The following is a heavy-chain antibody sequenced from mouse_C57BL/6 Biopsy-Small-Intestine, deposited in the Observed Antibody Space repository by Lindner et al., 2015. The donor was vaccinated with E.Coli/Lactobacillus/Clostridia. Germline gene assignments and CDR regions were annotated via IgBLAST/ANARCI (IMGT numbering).Heavy chain of an antibody. Sequence: VQLQESGGVLVKPGGSLKLSCAASGFTFSDYGMHWVRQAPEKGLEWVAYISSGSSTIYYADTVKGRFTISRDNAKNTLFLQVTSLRSEDTAMYYCASRYGSRYAWFAYWGHGTLVTVSA. V-gene: IGHV5-17*01. CDR3: ASRYGSRYAWFAY. CDR2: ISSGSSTI. CDR1: GFTFSDYG. D-gene: IGHD1-1*01. J-gene: IGHJ3*01.